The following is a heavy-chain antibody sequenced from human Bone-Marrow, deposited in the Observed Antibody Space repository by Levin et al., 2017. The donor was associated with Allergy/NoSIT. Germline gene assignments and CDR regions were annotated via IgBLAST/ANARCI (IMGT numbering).Heavy chain of an antibody. CDR3: ATRTMVRGVIMTIEDY. V-gene: IGHV1-69*04. Sequence: ASVKVSCKASGGTFSSYAISWVRQAPGQGLEWMGRIIPILGIANYAQKFQGRVTITADKSTSTAYMELSSLRSEDTAVYYCATRTMVRGVIMTIEDYWGQGTLVTVSS. J-gene: IGHJ4*02. D-gene: IGHD3-10*01. CDR1: GGTFSSYA. CDR2: IIPILGIA.